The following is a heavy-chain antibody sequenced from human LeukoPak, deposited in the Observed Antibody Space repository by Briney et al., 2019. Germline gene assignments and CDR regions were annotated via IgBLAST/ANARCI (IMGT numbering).Heavy chain of an antibody. Sequence: SETLSLTCTVSGGSISSYYWSWIRQPPGKGLEWIGYIYYSGSTNYNPSLKSRVTISVDKSKNQFSLKLSSVTAADTAVYYCARYYDVLTGYYTFDYWGQGTLVTVSS. CDR1: GGSISSYY. V-gene: IGHV4-59*12. D-gene: IGHD3-9*01. CDR2: IYYSGST. CDR3: ARYYDVLTGYYTFDY. J-gene: IGHJ4*02.